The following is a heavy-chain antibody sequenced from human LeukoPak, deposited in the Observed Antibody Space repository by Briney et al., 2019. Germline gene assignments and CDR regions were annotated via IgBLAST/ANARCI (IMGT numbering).Heavy chain of an antibody. V-gene: IGHV4-59*01. J-gene: IGHJ3*02. CDR1: GGSISSYY. Sequence: SETLSLTCTVSGGSISSYYWSWIRQPPGKGLEWIGYIYYSGSTNYNPSLKSRVTISVDTSKNQFSLKLSSVTAADTAVYYCARVTYSLSGTRTVDAFDIWGQGTMVTVST. CDR2: IYYSGST. D-gene: IGHD1-1*01. CDR3: ARVTYSLSGTRTVDAFDI.